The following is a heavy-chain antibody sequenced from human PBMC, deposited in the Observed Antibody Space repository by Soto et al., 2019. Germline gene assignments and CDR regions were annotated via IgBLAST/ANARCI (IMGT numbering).Heavy chain of an antibody. CDR1: GVSISSSSYY. CDR3: ARQGSSSANWFDP. J-gene: IGHJ5*02. V-gene: IGHV4-39*01. Sequence: PSETLSLTCTVSGVSISSSSYYWGWIRQPPGKGLEWIGSIYYSGSTYYNPSLKSRVTISVDTSKNQFSLKLSSVTAADTAVYYCARQGSSSANWFDPWGQGTLVTVSS. CDR2: IYYSGST. D-gene: IGHD6-6*01.